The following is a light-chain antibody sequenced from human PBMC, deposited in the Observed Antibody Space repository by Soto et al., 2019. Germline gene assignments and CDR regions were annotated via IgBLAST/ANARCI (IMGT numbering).Light chain of an antibody. J-gene: IGKJ5*01. CDR1: QSVSSSY. V-gene: IGKV3-20*01. CDR3: QQYNSYPIT. CDR2: GAS. Sequence: EIVLTQSPCTVSLAARERGTRSSRASQSVSSSYLAWYQQKPGQAPRLLIYGASSRATGIPDRFSGSGSGTDFTLTISRLEPEDFAVYYCQQYNSYPITFGPGTRLEIK.